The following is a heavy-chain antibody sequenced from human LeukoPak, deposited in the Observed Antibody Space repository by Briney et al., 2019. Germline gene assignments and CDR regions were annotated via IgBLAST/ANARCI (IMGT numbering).Heavy chain of an antibody. CDR2: INAGNGNT. Sequence: GASVKVSCKASGYTFTSYAMHWVRQAPGQRLEWMGWINAGNGNTKYSQKFQGRVTITRDTSASTAYMELSSLRSEDTAVYYCAYGDYGSGSYYNYYYYGMDVWGKGTTVTVSS. CDR1: GYTFTSYA. J-gene: IGHJ6*04. D-gene: IGHD3-10*01. CDR3: AYGDYGSGSYYNYYYYGMDV. V-gene: IGHV1-3*01.